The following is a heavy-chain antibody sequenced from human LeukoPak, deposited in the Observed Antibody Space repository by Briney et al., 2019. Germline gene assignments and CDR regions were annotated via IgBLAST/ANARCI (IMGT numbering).Heavy chain of an antibody. CDR1: GFAFSSSW. CDR3: ARDLSHTFDY. CDR2: INSDGTYT. V-gene: IGHV3-74*01. Sequence: GGSLRLSCAVSGFAFSSSWMLWVRQAPGKGLVWVSRINSDGTYTNYADSVKGRFTISRDNAKNTLYLQMNSLRAEDTAVYYCARDLSHTFDYWGQGTLVTVSS. J-gene: IGHJ4*02.